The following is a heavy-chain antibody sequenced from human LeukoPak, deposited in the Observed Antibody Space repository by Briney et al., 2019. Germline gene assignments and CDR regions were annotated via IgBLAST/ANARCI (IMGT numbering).Heavy chain of an antibody. D-gene: IGHD6-19*01. J-gene: IGHJ4*02. CDR1: GFTFSNYA. V-gene: IGHV3-23*01. Sequence: GGSLRLSCAASGFTFSNYAMSWVRQAPGKGLEWVSSISGTGGTTYYAESVKGRFIISGDNSKNTLYLRRSSLRVEDTARYFCAKHSDASGSYYFDYWGQGILVTVSS. CDR2: ISGTGGTT. CDR3: AKHSDASGSYYFDY.